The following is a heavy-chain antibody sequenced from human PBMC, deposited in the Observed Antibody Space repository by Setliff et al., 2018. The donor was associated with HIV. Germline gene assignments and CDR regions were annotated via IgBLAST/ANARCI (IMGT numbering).Heavy chain of an antibody. Sequence: SETLSLTCTVSAGSIRSSTYYWAWIRQSPGRGLEYLGYIYYSGDSNYSPSLKSRLSMSLDASTSQFSLRLNSLTAADTAMYYCARFARDPTDWGRGILVTVSS. J-gene: IGHJ4*02. V-gene: IGHV4-61*05. CDR2: IYYSGDS. CDR3: ARFARDPTD. CDR1: AGSIRSSTYY.